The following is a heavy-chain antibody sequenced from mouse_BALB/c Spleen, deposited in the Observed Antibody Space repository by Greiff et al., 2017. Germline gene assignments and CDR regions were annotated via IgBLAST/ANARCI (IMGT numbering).Heavy chain of an antibody. Sequence: VQLQQSGAELVKPGASVKLSCKASGYTFTSYYMYWVKQRPGQGLEWIGEINPSNGGTNFNEKFKSKATLTVDKSSSTAYMQLSSLTSEDSAVYYCTRRDYRYGAWFAYWGQGTLVTVSA. J-gene: IGHJ3*01. CDR1: GYTFTSYY. D-gene: IGHD2-14*01. V-gene: IGHV1S81*02. CDR3: TRRDYRYGAWFAY. CDR2: INPSNGGT.